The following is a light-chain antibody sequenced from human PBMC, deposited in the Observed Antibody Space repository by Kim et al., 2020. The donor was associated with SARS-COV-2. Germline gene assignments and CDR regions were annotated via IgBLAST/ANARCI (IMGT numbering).Light chain of an antibody. CDR3: QQVNTYPHT. CDR2: STS. J-gene: IGKJ5*01. Sequence: ASVGDRVTITCRASLGISRYLAWYQQKLGQAPELLIYSTSTLRSGVPSRFSGTGSGTDFTLTISSLQPEDFAVYYCQQVNTYPHTFGQGTRLEIK. CDR1: LGISRY. V-gene: IGKV1-9*01.